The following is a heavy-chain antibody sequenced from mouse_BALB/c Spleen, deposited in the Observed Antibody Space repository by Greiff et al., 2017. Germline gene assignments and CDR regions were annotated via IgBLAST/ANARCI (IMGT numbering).Heavy chain of an antibody. CDR2: IYPGDGDT. D-gene: IGHD2-1*01. CDR1: GYAFSSYW. J-gene: IGHJ3*01. CDR3: TRRALNGNPFAY. V-gene: IGHV1-80*01. Sequence: VQLQQSGAELVRPGSSVKISCKASGYAFSSYWMNWVKQRPGQGLEWIGQIYPGDGDTNYNGQFKGKATLTADKSSSTAYMQLSSLTSEDSAVYFCTRRALNGNPFAYWGQGTLVTVSA.